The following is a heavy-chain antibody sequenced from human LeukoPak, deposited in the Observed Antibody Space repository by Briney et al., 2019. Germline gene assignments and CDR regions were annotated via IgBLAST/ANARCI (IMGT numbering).Heavy chain of an antibody. Sequence: GGSLRLSCAASGFTFSTYWMSWVRQAPGKGLEWVANMRQDGGEIYYVDSVKGRFTISRDNAKNSLSLQMNGLRAEDTAVYYCAGRVSGREKYFDYWGQGTLVTVSS. D-gene: IGHD6-19*01. J-gene: IGHJ4*02. V-gene: IGHV3-7*01. CDR2: MRQDGGEI. CDR3: AGRVSGREKYFDY. CDR1: GFTFSTYW.